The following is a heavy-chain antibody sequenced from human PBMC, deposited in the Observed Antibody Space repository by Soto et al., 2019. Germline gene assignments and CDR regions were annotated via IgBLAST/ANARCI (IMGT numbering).Heavy chain of an antibody. D-gene: IGHD7-27*01. V-gene: IGHV4-59*11. J-gene: IGHJ4*02. Sequence: QVQLQESGPGPVKPSETLSLTCTVSGGSINNHYWSWIRQPPGQGLEWIGYIYYSGSTNYNPSLKSRVNMSVETSKNQFSLKLSSLTAADTAIYYCARANWFFDYWGQGTLVTVSS. CDR2: IYYSGST. CDR3: ARANWFFDY. CDR1: GGSINNHY.